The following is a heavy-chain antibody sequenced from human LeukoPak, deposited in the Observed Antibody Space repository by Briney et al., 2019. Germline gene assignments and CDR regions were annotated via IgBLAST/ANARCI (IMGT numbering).Heavy chain of an antibody. V-gene: IGHV3-30-3*01. D-gene: IGHD6-19*01. CDR2: ISYDGSNK. J-gene: IGHJ3*02. CDR3: ARDGAVAGTTAFDI. Sequence: GGSLRLSCAASGFTFSSYAMHWVRQAPGKGLEWVAVISYDGSNKYYADSVKGRFTISRDNSKNTLYLQMNSLRAEDTAVYYCARDGAVAGTTAFDIWGQGTMVTVSS. CDR1: GFTFSSYA.